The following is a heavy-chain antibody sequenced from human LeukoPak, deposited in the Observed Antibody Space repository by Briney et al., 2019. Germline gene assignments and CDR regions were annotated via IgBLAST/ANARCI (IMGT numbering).Heavy chain of an antibody. CDR1: GFTFSSYA. CDR3: TFRGYSYGYVSDY. D-gene: IGHD5-18*01. Sequence: GGSLRLSCAASGFTFSSYAMSWVRQAPGKGLEWDGRIKSKTDGGTTDYAAPVKGRFTISRDDSKNTLYLQMNSLKTEDTAVYYCTFRGYSYGYVSDYWGQGTLVTVSS. V-gene: IGHV3-15*01. CDR2: IKSKTDGGTT. J-gene: IGHJ4*02.